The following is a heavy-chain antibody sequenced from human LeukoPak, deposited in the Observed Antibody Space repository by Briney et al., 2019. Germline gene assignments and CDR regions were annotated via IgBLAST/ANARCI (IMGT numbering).Heavy chain of an antibody. CDR2: MNPNSGGT. D-gene: IGHD3-3*01. V-gene: IGHV1-2*02. CDR3: ARSPITGPIDI. CDR1: GYTFTSYD. J-gene: IGHJ3*02. Sequence: ASVKVSCKASGYTFTSYDINWVRQATGQGLEWMGWMNPNSGGTNYAQKFQGRVTMTRDTSISTAYMELSRLRSDDTAVYYCARSPITGPIDIWGQGTMVTVSS.